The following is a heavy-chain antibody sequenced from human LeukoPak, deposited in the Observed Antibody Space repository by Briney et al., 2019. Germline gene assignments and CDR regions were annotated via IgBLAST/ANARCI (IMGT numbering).Heavy chain of an antibody. Sequence: GGSLRLSCAASGFTFSSYWMSWVRQAPGKGLEWVANIKQDGSEKYYVDSVKGRFTISRDNAKNSLYLQMNSLRAEDTAVYYCARDQSRIAAAEIDYWGQGTLVTVSS. V-gene: IGHV3-7*01. CDR2: IKQDGSEK. J-gene: IGHJ4*02. CDR3: ARDQSRIAAAEIDY. D-gene: IGHD6-13*01. CDR1: GFTFSSYW.